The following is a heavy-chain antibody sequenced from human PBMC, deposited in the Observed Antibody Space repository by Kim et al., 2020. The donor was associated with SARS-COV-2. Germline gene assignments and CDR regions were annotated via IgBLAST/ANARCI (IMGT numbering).Heavy chain of an antibody. V-gene: IGHV3-13*01. CDR1: GFTFSSYD. Sequence: GGSLRLSCAASGFTFSSYDMHWVRQGTGKGLEWVSSIGTAGDSYYAGSVKGRFTISRENAKNSLYLQVSSLRAGDTGVYFCARGGDILTGWARGMDVWGQGTTVTVSS. CDR2: IGTAGDS. J-gene: IGHJ6*02. D-gene: IGHD3-9*01. CDR3: ARGGDILTGWARGMDV.